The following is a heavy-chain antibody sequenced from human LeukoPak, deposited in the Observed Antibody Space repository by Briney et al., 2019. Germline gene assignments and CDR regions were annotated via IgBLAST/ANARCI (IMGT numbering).Heavy chain of an antibody. CDR1: GDSISSSPYY. CDR3: ARQGSGSRAAFDY. V-gene: IGHV4-39*01. D-gene: IGHD1-26*01. Sequence: SETLSLTCGVSGDSISSSPYYWAWIRQPPGKGLAWIGSIHQSGGSYYNPSLQSRLSMSVDTSKNQFSLKLSSVTAADTAVYYCARQGSGSRAAFDYLGQGTLVTVSS. CDR2: IHQSGGS. J-gene: IGHJ4*02.